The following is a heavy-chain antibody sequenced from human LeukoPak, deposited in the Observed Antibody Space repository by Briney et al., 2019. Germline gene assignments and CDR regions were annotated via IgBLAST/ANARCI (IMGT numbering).Heavy chain of an antibody. Sequence: GGSLRLSCAASGFTFSSYAMSWVRQAPGKGLEWVSAISGSGGSTYYADSVKGRFTISRDNSKNTPYLQMNSLRAEDTAVYYCAKDRSSSTSCYGDFDYWGQGTLVTVSS. CDR2: ISGSGGST. V-gene: IGHV3-23*01. J-gene: IGHJ4*02. CDR3: AKDRSSSTSCYGDFDY. CDR1: GFTFSSYA. D-gene: IGHD2-2*01.